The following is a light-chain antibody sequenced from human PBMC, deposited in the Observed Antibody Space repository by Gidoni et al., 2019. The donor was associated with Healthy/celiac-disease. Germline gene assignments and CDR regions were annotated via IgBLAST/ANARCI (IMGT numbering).Light chain of an antibody. CDR3: QQYGSSPPYT. CDR2: VAS. Sequence: EIVMTQSPVTMSLSPGERATLSCMASQSVRSSYLAWYQQKPGQAPRLLIYVASSRATGSPDRFSGSGSGTDFTLTISRLEPEDFAVYSCQQYGSSPPYTFGQGTKLEIK. V-gene: IGKV3-20*01. CDR1: QSVRSSY. J-gene: IGKJ2*01.